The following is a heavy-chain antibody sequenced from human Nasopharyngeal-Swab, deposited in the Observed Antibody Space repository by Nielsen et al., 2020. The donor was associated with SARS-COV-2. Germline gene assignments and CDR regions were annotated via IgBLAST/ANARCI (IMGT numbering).Heavy chain of an antibody. CDR1: GYTFTSYY. Sequence: ASVKVSCKASGYTFTSYYMHWVRQAPGQGLEWMGIINPSGGSTGYAQKFRGRVTMTRDTSTSTVYMELSSLRSEDTAVYYCAREESIRGYSGYDPYYMDVWGKGTTVTVSS. V-gene: IGHV1-46*01. J-gene: IGHJ6*03. D-gene: IGHD5-12*01. CDR2: INPSGGST. CDR3: AREESIRGYSGYDPYYMDV.